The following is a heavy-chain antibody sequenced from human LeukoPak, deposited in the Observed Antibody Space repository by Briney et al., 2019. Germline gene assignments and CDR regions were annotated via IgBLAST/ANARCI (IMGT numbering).Heavy chain of an antibody. CDR1: GYSFTSYW. J-gene: IGHJ4*02. CDR2: IYPGDSDT. D-gene: IGHD5-18*01. Sequence: GESLKISCKGSGYSFTSYWIGWVRQMPGKGLEWMGIIYPGDSDTRYSPSFQGQVTISADKSISTAYLQWSSLKASDTALYYCASGASWDTAMVHLDSWGPGNLVTAS. CDR3: ASGASWDTAMVHLDS. V-gene: IGHV5-51*01.